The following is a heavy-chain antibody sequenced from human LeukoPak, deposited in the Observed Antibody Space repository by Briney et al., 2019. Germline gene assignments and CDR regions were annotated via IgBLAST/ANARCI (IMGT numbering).Heavy chain of an antibody. CDR3: ARDRPTGASRLFVVQ. CDR2: MSSGGRYI. V-gene: IGHV3-21*01. CDR1: GFTFGRYS. D-gene: IGHD3-3*01. J-gene: IGHJ4*02. Sequence: GGSLTLSCAASGFTFGRYSMTWVRQAPGKGLEWVSSMSSGGRYIYYADSVRGRFTISRDNAKNSLYLLMNSLRVEDTAVYYCARDRPTGASRLFVVQWGQGTLVTVSS.